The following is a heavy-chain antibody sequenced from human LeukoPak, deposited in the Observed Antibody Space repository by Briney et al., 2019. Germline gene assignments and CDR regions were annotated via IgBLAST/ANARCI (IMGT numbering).Heavy chain of an antibody. CDR1: GFTFSGFA. CDR3: ARVTCEGGSCYSDY. CDR2: IKQDGSEK. V-gene: IGHV3-7*05. J-gene: IGHJ4*02. D-gene: IGHD2-15*01. Sequence: QPGGSLRLSCAASGFTFSGFAMTWVRQAPGKGLEWVANIKQDGSEKYYVDSVKGRFTISRDNAKKSLYLQMNSLRAEDTAVYYCARVTCEGGSCYSDYWGQGTLLTVSS.